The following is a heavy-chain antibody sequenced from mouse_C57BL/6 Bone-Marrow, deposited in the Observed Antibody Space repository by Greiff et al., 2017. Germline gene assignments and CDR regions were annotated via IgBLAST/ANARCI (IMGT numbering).Heavy chain of an antibody. J-gene: IGHJ2*01. V-gene: IGHV1-47*01. D-gene: IGHD5-1*01. CDR1: GYTFTTYP. Sequence: QVQLKQSGAELVKPGASVKMSCKASGYTFTTYPIEWVKQNHGKSLEWIGNFHPYNDDTKYNEKFKGKATLTVEKSSNTVYLELSRLTSDDSAVYYCARSSTFFYYIDYWGKGTTLTVSS. CDR2: FHPYNDDT. CDR3: ARSSTFFYYIDY.